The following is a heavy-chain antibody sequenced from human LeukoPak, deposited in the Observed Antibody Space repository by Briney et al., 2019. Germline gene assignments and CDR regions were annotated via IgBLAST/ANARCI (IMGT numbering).Heavy chain of an antibody. CDR3: ARDWGYRRGGDAFDI. CDR1: GFTFSSYW. CDR2: INSDGSST. D-gene: IGHD3-10*01. V-gene: IGHV3-74*01. J-gene: IGHJ3*02. Sequence: GGSLRLSCAASGFTFSSYWMHWVRQAPGKGLVWVSRINSDGSSTNYADSVKGRFTISRDNAKNSLYLQMNSLRAEDTAVYYCARDWGYRRGGDAFDIWGQGTMVTVSS.